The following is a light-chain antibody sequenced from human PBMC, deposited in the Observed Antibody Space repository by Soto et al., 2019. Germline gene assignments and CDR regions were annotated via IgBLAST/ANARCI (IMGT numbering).Light chain of an antibody. CDR1: QTISSW. CDR3: QQRSNWFT. V-gene: IGKV1-5*01. J-gene: IGKJ5*01. Sequence: DIQMAQSPSSLSASVGDRVTITCRASQTISSWLAWYQQKPGKAPKLLIYAASSLQSGVPSRFSGSGSGTDFTLTISSLEPEDFAVYYCQQRSNWFTFGQGTRLEI. CDR2: AAS.